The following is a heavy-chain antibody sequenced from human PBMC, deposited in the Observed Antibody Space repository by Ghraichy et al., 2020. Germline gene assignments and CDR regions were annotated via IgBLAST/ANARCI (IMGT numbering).Heavy chain of an antibody. J-gene: IGHJ1*01. CDR2: IYYSGST. V-gene: IGHV4-39*01. D-gene: IGHD3-10*01. CDR1: GGSISSSSYY. CDR3: ARHSGLPRGFQH. Sequence: SETLSLTCTVSGGSISSSSYYWGWIRQPPGTGLEWIGSIYYSGSTYYNPSLKSRVTISVDTSKNQFSLKLSSVTAADTAVYYCARHSGLPRGFQHWGQGTLVTVSS.